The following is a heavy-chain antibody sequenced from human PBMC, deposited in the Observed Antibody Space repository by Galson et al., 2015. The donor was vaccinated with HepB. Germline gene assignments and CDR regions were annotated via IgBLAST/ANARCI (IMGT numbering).Heavy chain of an antibody. D-gene: IGHD3-9*01. Sequence: SVKVSCKASGGTFSTYAISWVRQAPGQGLEWMGGITPIFGTPNYAQKFQGRVTITADESTNTAYMELSSLRSEDTAVYYYAITGTPDYDILTGPRDYYYYYGMDVWGQGTTVTVSS. CDR2: ITPIFGTP. J-gene: IGHJ6*02. CDR1: GGTFSTYA. CDR3: AITGTPDYDILTGPRDYYYYYGMDV. V-gene: IGHV1-69*13.